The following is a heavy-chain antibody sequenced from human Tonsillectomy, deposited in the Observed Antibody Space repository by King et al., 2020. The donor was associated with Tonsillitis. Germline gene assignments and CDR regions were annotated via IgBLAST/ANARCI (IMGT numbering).Heavy chain of an antibody. CDR2: IIPIFGTA. D-gene: IGHD2-2*01. CDR3: ARDAPGAHCSSTSCYGILPVYYYYGMDV. CDR1: GGTFSSYA. J-gene: IGHJ6*02. V-gene: IGHV1-69*01. Sequence: VQLVESGAEVKKPGSSVNVSCTASGGTFSSYAISWVRQAPGQGLEWMGGIIPIFGTANYAQKFQGRVTITVDESTSTAYMELSSLRSEDTAVYYCARDAPGAHCSSTSCYGILPVYYYYGMDVWGQGTTVTVSS.